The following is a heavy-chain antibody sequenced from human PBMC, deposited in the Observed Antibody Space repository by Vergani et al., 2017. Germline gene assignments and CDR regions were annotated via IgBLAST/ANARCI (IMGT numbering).Heavy chain of an antibody. V-gene: IGHV3-33*01. CDR3: TRALYDFWSGYYSRDAFDI. CDR1: GFTFSSYV. Sequence: QVQLVESGGGVVQPGRSLRLSCAASGFTFSSYVMHWVRQAPGKGLEWVAVIWYDGSNKYFADSVRGRFTISRDNSKNTLYLQMNSLRAEDTAVYYCTRALYDFWSGYYSRDAFDIWGQGTMVTGSS. CDR2: IWYDGSNK. D-gene: IGHD3-3*01. J-gene: IGHJ3*02.